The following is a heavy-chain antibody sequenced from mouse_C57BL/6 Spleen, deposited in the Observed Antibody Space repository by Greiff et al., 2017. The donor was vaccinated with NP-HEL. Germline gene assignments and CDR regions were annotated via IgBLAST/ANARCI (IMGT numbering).Heavy chain of an antibody. CDR2: IDPEDGET. Sequence: EVQGVESGAELVKPGASVKLSCTASGFNIKDYYMHWVKQRTEQGLEWIGRIDPEDGETKYAPKFQGKATITADTSSNPAYLQLSSLTSEDTAVYYCARIYGSSYEDFYYAMDYWGQGTSVTVSS. CDR3: ARIYGSSYEDFYYAMDY. CDR1: GFNIKDYY. D-gene: IGHD1-1*01. V-gene: IGHV14-2*01. J-gene: IGHJ4*01.